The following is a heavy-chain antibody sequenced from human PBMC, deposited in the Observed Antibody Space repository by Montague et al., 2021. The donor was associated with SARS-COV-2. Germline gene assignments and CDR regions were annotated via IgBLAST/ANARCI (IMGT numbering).Heavy chain of an antibody. CDR1: GDSVWSNAAA. V-gene: IGHV6-1*01. J-gene: IGHJ4*02. D-gene: IGHD4-17*01. CDR3: VRDTGSAQAGFDA. CDR2: TNYRSKWTS. Sequence: CAISGDSVWSNAAAWNWIRQSPSGGLEWLGRTNYRSKWTSDYATSVEGRISIDPDTSKNQFFLHLRSVTPEDTGVYYCVRDTGSAQAGFDAWDQGTLVTVSS.